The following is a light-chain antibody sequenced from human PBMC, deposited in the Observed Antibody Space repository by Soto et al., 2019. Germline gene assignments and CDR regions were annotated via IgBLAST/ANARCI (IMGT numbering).Light chain of an antibody. J-gene: IGKJ1*01. CDR3: QQYHSSWWT. CDR1: QRIDAW. V-gene: IGKV1-5*03. CDR2: KAS. Sequence: DIQMTQSPSTLSASVGDRVTITCRASQRIDAWLAWYQQKPGKAPNLLIYKASNLESGVPSRFSGSGSGTELTLTISSLQPDDFATYYCQQYHSSWWTFGQGTKVEIK.